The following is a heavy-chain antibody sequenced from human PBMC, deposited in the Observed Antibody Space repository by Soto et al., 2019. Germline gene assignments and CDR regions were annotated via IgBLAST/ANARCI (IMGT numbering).Heavy chain of an antibody. D-gene: IGHD5-18*01. CDR3: ARDGGYSYGLALRC. J-gene: IGHJ4*02. CDR1: GGSVSSGSYY. CDR2: IYYSGST. V-gene: IGHV4-61*01. Sequence: PSETLSLTCTVSGGSVSSGSYYWSWIRQPPGKGLEWIGYIYYSGSTNYNPSLKSRVTISVDTSKNQFSLKLSSVTAADTAVYYCARDGGYSYGLALRCWGQGTLVTVSS.